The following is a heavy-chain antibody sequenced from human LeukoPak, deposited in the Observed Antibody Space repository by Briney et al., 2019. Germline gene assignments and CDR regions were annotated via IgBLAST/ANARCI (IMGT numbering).Heavy chain of an antibody. CDR2: INPNSGGT. D-gene: IGHD3-3*01. Sequence: GASVKVSCKASGYTFTGYYMHWVRQAPGQGLEWMGWINPNSGGTNYAQKFQGRVTMTRDTSISTAYMELSRLRSDDTAVYYCARDRLGSTYDFWSGYYGRDYYYYYMDVWGKGTTVTVSS. J-gene: IGHJ6*03. CDR1: GYTFTGYY. V-gene: IGHV1-2*02. CDR3: ARDRLGSTYDFWSGYYGRDYYYYYMDV.